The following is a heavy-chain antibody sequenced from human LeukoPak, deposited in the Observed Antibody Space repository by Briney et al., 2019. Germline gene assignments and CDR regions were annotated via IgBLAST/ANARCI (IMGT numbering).Heavy chain of an antibody. D-gene: IGHD2-15*01. CDR1: GFTFSDYA. Sequence: GGSLRLSCAASGFTFSDYAMSCVRQAPGGGLEWVSAISGSGDKTLHADSVKGRFTTSRDNSKNTLSLHMSSLRVEDSAVYFWAKDTSAWWYHRAYMNVWGTGTTVTVSS. CDR2: ISGSGDKT. J-gene: IGHJ6*03. CDR3: AKDTSAWWYHRAYMNV. V-gene: IGHV3-23*01.